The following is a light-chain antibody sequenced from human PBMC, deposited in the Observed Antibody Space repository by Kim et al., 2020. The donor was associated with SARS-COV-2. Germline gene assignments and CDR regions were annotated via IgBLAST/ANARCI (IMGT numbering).Light chain of an antibody. J-gene: IGLJ3*02. CDR1: TSNIGSND. CDR2: RND. Sequence: GQRVTITGSGSTSNIGSNDVSWFQQLPGTAPEVLIYRNDQRPSGVPDRFSGSKSGTSASLAISGLRSEEEADYYCAAWDDSLSGWVFGGGTKLTVL. V-gene: IGLV1-47*01. CDR3: AAWDDSLSGWV.